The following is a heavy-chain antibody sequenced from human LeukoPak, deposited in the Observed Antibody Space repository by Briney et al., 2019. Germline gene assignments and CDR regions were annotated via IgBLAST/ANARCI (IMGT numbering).Heavy chain of an antibody. CDR3: AREAAWGNWYFDL. V-gene: IGHV3-30*03. CDR1: GFTFSRHG. CDR2: IGDTGRAK. Sequence: PGRSLRLSCAASGFTFSRHGMHWVRQAPGKGLEWVAVIGDTGRAKYYADSVEGRFTASRDNSKNTLYLEMNSLRYDDTALYYCAREAAWGNWYFDLWAVAPWSLSPQ. J-gene: IGHJ2*01. D-gene: IGHD3-16*01.